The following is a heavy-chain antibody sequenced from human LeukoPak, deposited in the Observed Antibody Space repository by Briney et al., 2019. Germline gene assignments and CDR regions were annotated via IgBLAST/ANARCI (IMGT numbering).Heavy chain of an antibody. CDR2: ISGSGGIT. CDR1: GFIFSRYG. Sequence: GGSLRLSCAASGFIFSRYGMSWVRQAPGKGLEWGSAISGSGGITYYADSVKGRFTNSRDNSKNTLYLQITSLRAEDTAVYYGAKDGRITWIQLWKGPYYMDVWGKGTTVTVSS. CDR3: AKDGRITWIQLWKGPYYMDV. V-gene: IGHV3-23*01. D-gene: IGHD5-18*01. J-gene: IGHJ6*03.